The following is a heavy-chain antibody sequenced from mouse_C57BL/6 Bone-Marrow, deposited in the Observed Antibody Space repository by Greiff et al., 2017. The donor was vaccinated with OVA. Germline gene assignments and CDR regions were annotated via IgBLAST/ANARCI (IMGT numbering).Heavy chain of an antibody. CDR3: AREYYYGSRNWYFDV. CDR1: GYTFTSYW. D-gene: IGHD1-1*01. J-gene: IGHJ1*03. Sequence: QVQLQQPGAELVRPGTSVKLSCKASGYTFTSYWMHWVKQRPGQGLEWIGVIDPSDSYTNYNQQFKGKATLTVDTSSSTAYMQLSSLTSEDSAVYYCAREYYYGSRNWYFDVWGTGTTVTVSS. CDR2: IDPSDSYT. V-gene: IGHV1-59*01.